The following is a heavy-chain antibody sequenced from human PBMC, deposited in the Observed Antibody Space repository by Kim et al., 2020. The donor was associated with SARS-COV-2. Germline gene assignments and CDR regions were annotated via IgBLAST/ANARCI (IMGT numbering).Heavy chain of an antibody. CDR2: ISSSSSTI. V-gene: IGHV3-48*04. J-gene: IGHJ1*01. Sequence: GGSLRLSCAASGFTFSSYSMNWVRQAPGKGLEWVSYISSSSSTIYYADSVKGRFTISRDNAKNSLYLQMNSLRAEDTAVYYCARDPYGGHVGYFQHWGQGTLVTVSS. CDR1: GFTFSSYS. CDR3: ARDPYGGHVGYFQH. D-gene: IGHD5-12*01.